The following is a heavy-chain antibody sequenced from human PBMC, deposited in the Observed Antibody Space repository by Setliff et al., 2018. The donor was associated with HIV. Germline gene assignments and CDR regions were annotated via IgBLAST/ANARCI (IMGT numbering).Heavy chain of an antibody. Sequence: GASVKVSCKASGYTFTHYAISWVRQAPGQGLEELGWISAYNGNTNYAQKVQGRITMTTDASTSTVDMELRSLTSDATAVYYCARLASGGWPLDVFDIWGQGTMVTVSS. V-gene: IGHV1-18*01. CDR3: ARLASGGWPLDVFDI. D-gene: IGHD2-15*01. CDR1: GYTFTHYA. J-gene: IGHJ3*02. CDR2: ISAYNGNT.